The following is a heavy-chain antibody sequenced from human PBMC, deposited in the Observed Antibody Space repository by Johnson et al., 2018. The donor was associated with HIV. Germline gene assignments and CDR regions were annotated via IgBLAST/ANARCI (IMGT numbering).Heavy chain of an antibody. CDR1: GFTVSSNY. J-gene: IGHJ3*02. Sequence: VQLVESGGGVVQPGRSLRLSCAASGFTVSSNYMSWVRQAPGKGLEWVSVIYSGGSTYYADSVKGRFTISRDNSKNTLYLQMNSLRAEDTAVYYCARVEGSDAFDIWGQGTMVTVSS. D-gene: IGHD1-1*01. CDR2: IYSGGST. CDR3: ARVEGSDAFDI. V-gene: IGHV3-53*01.